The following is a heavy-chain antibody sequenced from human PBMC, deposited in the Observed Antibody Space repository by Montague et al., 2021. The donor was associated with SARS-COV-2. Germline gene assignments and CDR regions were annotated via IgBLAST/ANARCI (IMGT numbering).Heavy chain of an antibody. Sequence: SETLSLTCTVSGGSISNSSYDWGWIRQPPGMELVGIGENSHGVNTNYXPSIKIRVTVSVDTSKMQFTLNLRSVTAADTAVYDCACWDENGSSYIDVWGKGTPVTVSS. V-gene: IGHV4-39*06. CDR1: GGSISNSSYD. J-gene: IGHJ6*03. CDR2: NSHGVNT. D-gene: IGHD1-26*01. CDR3: ACWDENGSSYIDV.